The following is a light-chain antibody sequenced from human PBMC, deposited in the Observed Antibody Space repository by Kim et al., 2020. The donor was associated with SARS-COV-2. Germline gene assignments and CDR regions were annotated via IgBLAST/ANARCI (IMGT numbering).Light chain of an antibody. J-gene: IGKJ2*01. Sequence: VCPWERDTLACRASQRVSSNLAWYQKKPGQAPRLLIYGASTRATGIPARFSGSGSGTEFTLTISSLQSEDFSVYYCQQYNNWPLYTFGQGTKLEI. CDR1: QRVSSN. CDR2: GAS. CDR3: QQYNNWPLYT. V-gene: IGKV3-15*01.